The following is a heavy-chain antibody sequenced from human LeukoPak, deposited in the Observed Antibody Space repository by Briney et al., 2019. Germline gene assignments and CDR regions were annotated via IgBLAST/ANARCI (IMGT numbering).Heavy chain of an antibody. CDR2: NSYSGST. J-gene: IGHJ6*03. CDR1: GGSISSSSYY. Sequence: SSETLSLTCTVSGGSISSSSYYWGWIRQPPGKGLEWIGYNSYSGSTNYNPSLKSRVTISVDTSKNQFSLKLSSVTAADTAVYYCARAYYFYMDVWGKGTTVTVSS. CDR3: ARAYYFYMDV. V-gene: IGHV4-61*05.